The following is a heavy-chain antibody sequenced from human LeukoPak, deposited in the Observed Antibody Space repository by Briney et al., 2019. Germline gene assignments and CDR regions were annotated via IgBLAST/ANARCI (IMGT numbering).Heavy chain of an antibody. V-gene: IGHV4-59*01. J-gene: IGHJ6*02. CDR1: GGSISSYY. Sequence: PSETLSLTCTVAGGSISSYYWSWIRQPPGKGRGWIGYIYYSGSTNYNPSLKSRVTISVDTSKTQLSLKLSSVTAADTAVYYCARGITIFGVVIPTYGMNVWGQGTTVTVSS. CDR2: IYYSGST. CDR3: ARGITIFGVVIPTYGMNV. D-gene: IGHD3-3*01.